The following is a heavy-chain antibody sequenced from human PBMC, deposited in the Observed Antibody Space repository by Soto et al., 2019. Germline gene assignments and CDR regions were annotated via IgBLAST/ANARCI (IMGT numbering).Heavy chain of an antibody. CDR3: ARLSAGYDILTGYYIDYFDY. Sequence: SETLSLTCTVSGGSISSCYWSWVRQPPGKGLEWIGYIYYSGSTNYNPSLKSRVTISVDTSKNQFSLKLSSVTAADTAVYYCARLSAGYDILTGYYIDYFDYWGQGTLVTVSS. CDR2: IYYSGST. V-gene: IGHV4-59*08. CDR1: GGSISSCY. D-gene: IGHD3-9*01. J-gene: IGHJ4*02.